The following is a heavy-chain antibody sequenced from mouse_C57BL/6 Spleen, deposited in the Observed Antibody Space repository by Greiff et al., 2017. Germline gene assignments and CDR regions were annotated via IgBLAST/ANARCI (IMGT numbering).Heavy chain of an antibody. Sequence: EVKLQESGPGLVKPSQSLSLTCSVTGYSITSGYYWNWIRQFPGNKLEWMGYISYDGSNNYNPSLKNRISITRDTSKNQFFLKLNSVTTEDTATYYCARGYSNYFPYWGQGTSVTVSS. J-gene: IGHJ4*01. V-gene: IGHV3-6*01. D-gene: IGHD2-5*01. CDR2: ISYDGSN. CDR3: ARGYSNYFPY. CDR1: GYSITSGYY.